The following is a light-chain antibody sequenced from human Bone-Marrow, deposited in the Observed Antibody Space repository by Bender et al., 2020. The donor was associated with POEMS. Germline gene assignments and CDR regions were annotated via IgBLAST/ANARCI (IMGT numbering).Light chain of an antibody. CDR2: KDT. CDR1: ALPNQF. CDR3: QSGENIGAGV. J-gene: IGLJ3*02. V-gene: IGLV3-25*03. Sequence: SYELTQPPSVSVSPGQTARITCSGDALPNQFAFWYQQKAGQAPVLVISKDTERASGIPARFSGSTSGTTVTLTIGGVQAEDGADYYCQSGENIGAGVFGGGTKLTVL.